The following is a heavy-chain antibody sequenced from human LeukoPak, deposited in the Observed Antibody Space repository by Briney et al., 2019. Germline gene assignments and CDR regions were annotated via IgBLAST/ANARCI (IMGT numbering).Heavy chain of an antibody. J-gene: IGHJ4*02. D-gene: IGHD4-17*01. CDR1: GFTFSSYA. CDR2: ISYDGSNK. V-gene: IGHV3-30*04. Sequence: GGSLRLSCAASGFTFSSYAMHWVRQAPGKGLEWVAVISYDGSNKYYADSVKGRFTISRDNSKNTLYLQMHSLRADDTAVYYCAREYGDYYFDFWGQGTLVTVSS. CDR3: AREYGDYYFDF.